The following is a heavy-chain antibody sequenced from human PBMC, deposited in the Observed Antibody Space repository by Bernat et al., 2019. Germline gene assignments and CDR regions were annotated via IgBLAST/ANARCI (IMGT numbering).Heavy chain of an antibody. CDR1: GFTVSSNY. D-gene: IGHD5-18*01. J-gene: IGHJ6*02. Sequence: EVQLVESGGGLVQPGGSLRLSCAASGFTVSSNYMSWVRQAPGKGLEWVSVIYSGGSTYYADSVKGRFTISRHNSKNTLYLQMNSLRAEDTAVYYCARDRVDTAMEDYYSGMDVWGQGTTVTVSS. CDR3: ARDRVDTAMEDYYSGMDV. CDR2: IYSGGST. V-gene: IGHV3-53*04.